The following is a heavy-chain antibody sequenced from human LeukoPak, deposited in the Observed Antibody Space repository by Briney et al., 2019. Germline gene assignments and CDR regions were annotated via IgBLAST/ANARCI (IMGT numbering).Heavy chain of an antibody. J-gene: IGHJ4*02. V-gene: IGHV3-66*01. CDR1: GFTVSSNY. CDR3: ARDAGIYDPYFDY. Sequence: TGGSLRLSCAVSGFTVSSNYMSWVRQAPGKGLEWVSIIYSGGSTYYVDSVKGKFTISRDNSKNTLYLQMDSLRAKDTAVYYCARDAGIYDPYFDYWGQGTLVTVS. CDR2: IYSGGST. D-gene: IGHD5/OR15-5a*01.